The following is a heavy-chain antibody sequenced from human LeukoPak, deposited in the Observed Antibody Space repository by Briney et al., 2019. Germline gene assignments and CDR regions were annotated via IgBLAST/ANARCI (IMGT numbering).Heavy chain of an antibody. D-gene: IGHD3/OR15-3a*01. CDR2: ISPSGDIT. CDR1: EFRFSAHG. Sequence: GGSLRLSCAASEFRFSAHGMNWVRQAPGKGLEWISGISPSGDITYYAGSVMGRFSISRDNWQSTVSLQMNSLRAEDTALYYCVRDLDWGAFDVWGQGSMVTVSS. J-gene: IGHJ3*01. CDR3: VRDLDWGAFDV. V-gene: IGHV3-23*01.